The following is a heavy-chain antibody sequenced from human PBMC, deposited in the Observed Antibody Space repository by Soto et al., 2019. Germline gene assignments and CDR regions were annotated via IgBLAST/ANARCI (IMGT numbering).Heavy chain of an antibody. Sequence: QVQLVESGGGLVKPGESLRLSCAASGFTFSDYYMNWIRQAPGKGQEWISYISTSGTTIYYADSVKGRFSISRDNAKNSLFLQMDSLRAEDTAVYYCARLRKYSMDVWGQGTTVTVS. V-gene: IGHV3-11*01. CDR1: GFTFSDYY. J-gene: IGHJ6*02. CDR3: ARLRKYSMDV. D-gene: IGHD5-18*01. CDR2: ISTSGTTI.